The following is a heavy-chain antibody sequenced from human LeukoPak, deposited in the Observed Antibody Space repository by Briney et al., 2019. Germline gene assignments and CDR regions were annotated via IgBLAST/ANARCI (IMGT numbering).Heavy chain of an antibody. V-gene: IGHV4-59*01. CDR2: IYYGGST. CDR1: GDSIGSYY. Sequence: SETLSLTCSVSGDSIGSYYWTWIRQPPGKGLEWIGYIYYGGSTNYSPSLKSRVSISVDTSNNQFSLQLRSVSAADTAIYYCARGRARDGSYPWFDSWGQGTLVTVSS. J-gene: IGHJ5*01. CDR3: ARGRARDGSYPWFDS. D-gene: IGHD3-16*02.